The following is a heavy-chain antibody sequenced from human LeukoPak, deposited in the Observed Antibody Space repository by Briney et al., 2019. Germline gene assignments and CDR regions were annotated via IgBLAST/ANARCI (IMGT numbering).Heavy chain of an antibody. CDR2: IKQDGSEK. CDR1: GFTFSSYW. J-gene: IGHJ4*02. D-gene: IGHD1-26*01. Sequence: GGSLRLSCAASGFTFSSYWMSWVRQAPGKGLEWVANIKQDGSEKYYVDSVKGRFTISRDNAKNSLYLQMNSLRAEDTAVYYCASQYSGSYVDPDYWGQGTLVTVSS. V-gene: IGHV3-7*01. CDR3: ASQYSGSYVDPDY.